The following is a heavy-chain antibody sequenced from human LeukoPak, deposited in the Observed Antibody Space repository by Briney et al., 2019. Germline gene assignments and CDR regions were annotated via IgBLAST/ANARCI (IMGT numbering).Heavy chain of an antibody. CDR1: GYTFTSYD. D-gene: IGHD4-17*01. J-gene: IGHJ4*02. Sequence: ASVKVSCKASGYTFTSYDINWVRQATGQGLEWMGWMSPNSGNTGYAQKFQGRVTITRNTSISTAYMELSSLRSEDTAVYYCARVGVITTRHYGDYSLDYWGQGTLVTVSS. CDR3: ARVGVITTRHYGDYSLDY. V-gene: IGHV1-8*03. CDR2: MSPNSGNT.